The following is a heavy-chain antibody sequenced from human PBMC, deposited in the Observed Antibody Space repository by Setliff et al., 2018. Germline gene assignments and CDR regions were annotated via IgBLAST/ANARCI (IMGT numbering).Heavy chain of an antibody. D-gene: IGHD6-19*01. CDR3: ARGTGNPGLGYAFDI. CDR1: GGSISSSSYY. J-gene: IGHJ3*02. CDR2: IYYSGST. V-gene: IGHV4-39*07. Sequence: SETLSLTCTVSGGSISSSSYYWGWIRQPPGKGLEWIGGIYYSGSTYYNPSLKSRVTISVDTSKNQFSLKLSSVTAADTAVYYCARGTGNPGLGYAFDIWGQGTMVTVSS.